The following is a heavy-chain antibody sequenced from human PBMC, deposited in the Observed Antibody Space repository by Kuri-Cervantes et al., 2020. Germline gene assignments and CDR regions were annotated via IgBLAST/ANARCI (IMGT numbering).Heavy chain of an antibody. CDR1: GFTFRYYD. Sequence: LSLTCAGSGFTFRYYDIHWVRQAPGKGLEWITLISNDGINHYFGNSVESRFTMSRDNSMNTISLQMNRLRPEDTAVYYCAERGDSVDLSTSYDMDVWGQGTTVTVSS. CDR3: AERGDSVDLSTSYDMDV. D-gene: IGHD3-9*01. CDR2: ISNDGINH. V-gene: IGHV3-30*18. J-gene: IGHJ6*02.